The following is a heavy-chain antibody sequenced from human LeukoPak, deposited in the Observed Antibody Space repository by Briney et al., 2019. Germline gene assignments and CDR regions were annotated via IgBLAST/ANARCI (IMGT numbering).Heavy chain of an antibody. V-gene: IGHV3-64D*06. J-gene: IGHJ6*02. Sequence: GGSLRLSCSASGFTFSSYAMHWVRQAPGKGLEYVSAISSSGGSTYYADSVKGRFTISRDNSKNTLYLQMSSLRAEDTAVYYCARDRRNYYYGMDVWGQGTTVTVSS. CDR2: ISSSGGST. CDR1: GFTFSSYA. CDR3: ARDRRNYYYGMDV.